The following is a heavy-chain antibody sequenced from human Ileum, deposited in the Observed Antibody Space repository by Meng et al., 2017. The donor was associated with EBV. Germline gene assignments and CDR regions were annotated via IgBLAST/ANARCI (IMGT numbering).Heavy chain of an antibody. Sequence: QVQLQRSGPGLLKPSDTLSLTCTVSGGSISSYYWSWIRQPPGKGLEWIGYIYYSGSTNYNPSLKSRVTISVDTSKNQFSLNLSSVTAADTAVYYCARGGWSLDYWGQGTLVTASS. J-gene: IGHJ4*02. D-gene: IGHD2-15*01. CDR2: IYYSGST. V-gene: IGHV4-59*08. CDR1: GGSISSYY. CDR3: ARGGWSLDY.